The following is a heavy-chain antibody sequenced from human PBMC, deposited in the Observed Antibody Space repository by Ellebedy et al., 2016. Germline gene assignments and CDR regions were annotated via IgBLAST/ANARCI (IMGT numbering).Heavy chain of an antibody. V-gene: IGHV3-23*01. Sequence: GGSLRLXXVASGFTFRNFFMSWVRQAPGGGLEWISTISGDGDIIFSADSVKGRFTISRDNSRYTLYLQMDSLRAADTAVYYCYYGHYSGSWGQGTLVTVSS. CDR1: GFTFRNFF. CDR3: YYGHYSGS. CDR2: ISGDGDII. D-gene: IGHD4-17*01. J-gene: IGHJ4*02.